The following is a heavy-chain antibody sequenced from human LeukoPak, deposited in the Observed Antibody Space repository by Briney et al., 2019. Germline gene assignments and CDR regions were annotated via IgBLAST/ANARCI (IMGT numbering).Heavy chain of an antibody. D-gene: IGHD2-21*01. CDR3: ARGYSGRDFDY. Sequence: PSETPSLTCTVSGGSISSYYWSWIRQPPGKGLEWIGYIYYSGSTNYNPSLKSRVTISVDTSKNQFSLKLSSVTAADTAVYYCARGYSGRDFDYWGQGTLVTVSS. V-gene: IGHV4-59*01. CDR1: GGSISSYY. CDR2: IYYSGST. J-gene: IGHJ4*02.